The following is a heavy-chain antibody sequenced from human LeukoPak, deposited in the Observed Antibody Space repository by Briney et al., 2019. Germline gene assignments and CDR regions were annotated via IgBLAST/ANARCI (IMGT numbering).Heavy chain of an antibody. J-gene: IGHJ4*02. CDR2: ISYDGSNK. Sequence: GGSLRLSCAASGFIFNNYDMHWVRQAPGKGLEWVAVISYDGSNKCYADSVKGRFTISRDNSKNTLYLQMNSLRAEDTAVYYCAGIGYDSSGHYWGQGTLVTVSS. V-gene: IGHV3-30*19. CDR1: GFIFNNYD. CDR3: AGIGYDSSGHY. D-gene: IGHD3-22*01.